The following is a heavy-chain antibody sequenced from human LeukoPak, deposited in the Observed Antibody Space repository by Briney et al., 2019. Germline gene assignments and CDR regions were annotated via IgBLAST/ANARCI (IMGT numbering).Heavy chain of an antibody. V-gene: IGHV4-61*05. D-gene: IGHD5-18*01. J-gene: IGHJ5*02. CDR1: GGSISTSSYY. CDR3: ACYGYSYGTRGDWFDP. CDR2: IYYSGST. Sequence: SETLSLTCTVSGGSISTSSYYWGWVRQPPGKGLEWIGYIYYSGSTNYNPSLKSRVTISVDTSKNQFSLKLSSVTAADTAVYYCACYGYSYGTRGDWFDPWGQGTLVTVSS.